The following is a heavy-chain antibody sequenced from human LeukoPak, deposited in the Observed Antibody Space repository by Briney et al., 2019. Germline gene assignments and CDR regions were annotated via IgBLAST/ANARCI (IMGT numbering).Heavy chain of an antibody. J-gene: IGHJ4*02. CDR2: FYSGGST. Sequence: GSLRLSCAASGFTVSSIYMSWVRQAPGKGLEWVSVFYSGGSTYYADSVKGRFTISRHNSENTLYLQMNSLRAEDTAVYYCARGLKGLNGPFDYWGQGTLVTVSS. CDR3: ARGLKGLNGPFDY. V-gene: IGHV3-53*04. CDR1: GFTVSSIY. D-gene: IGHD2-8*01.